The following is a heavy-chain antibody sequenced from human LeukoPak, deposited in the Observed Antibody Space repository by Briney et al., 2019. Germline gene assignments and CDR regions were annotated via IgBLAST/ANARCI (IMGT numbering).Heavy chain of an antibody. CDR2: IAYSGTT. CDR1: GGSISSTSYY. Sequence: SETLSLTCPVSGGSISSTSYYWDWYRQPPGKGLQWIGTIAYSGTTYYNPSLKSRVTISVDTSKIRFSLNLSSVTAADTAVYYCARHRDGGTMDYWGQGILVTVSS. D-gene: IGHD1-1*01. CDR3: ARHRDGGTMDY. V-gene: IGHV4-39*01. J-gene: IGHJ4*02.